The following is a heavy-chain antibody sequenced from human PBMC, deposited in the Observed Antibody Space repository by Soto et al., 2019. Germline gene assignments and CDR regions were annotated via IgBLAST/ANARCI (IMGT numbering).Heavy chain of an antibody. CDR2: MNPNSGNA. V-gene: IGHV1-8*01. D-gene: IGHD6-6*01. Sequence: QVQLGQSGAEVKKPGASVKVSCKASGYTFTSHNIVWVRQASGQELEWVGGMNPNSGNADYAQKFQGRVTMTRDTSISTAYMELSSLRSEDTAVYYCARRMSSSQFYSYMDVWGKGTTVTVSS. J-gene: IGHJ6*03. CDR3: ARRMSSSQFYSYMDV. CDR1: GYTFTSHN.